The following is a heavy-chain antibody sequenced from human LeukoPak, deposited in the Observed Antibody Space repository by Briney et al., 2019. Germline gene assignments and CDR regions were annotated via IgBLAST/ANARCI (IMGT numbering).Heavy chain of an antibody. CDR2: INPNSGGT. D-gene: IGHD3-10*01. Sequence: GASVKVSCKASGYTFTGYYMHWVRQAPGQGLEWMGRINPNSGGTNYAQKFQGRVTMTRDTSIGTAYMELSRLRSDDTAVYYCARDRGYYYYYGMDVWGQGTTVTVSS. CDR3: ARDRGYYYYYGMDV. J-gene: IGHJ6*02. V-gene: IGHV1-2*06. CDR1: GYTFTGYY.